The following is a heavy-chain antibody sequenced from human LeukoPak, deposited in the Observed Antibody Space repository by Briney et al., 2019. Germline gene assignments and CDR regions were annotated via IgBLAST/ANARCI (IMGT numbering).Heavy chain of an antibody. Sequence: GSLRLFCAASGFTFSIYEMNWVRQAPGKGLKWVSYISNSSSTIYYADSVKGRFTISRDNAKNSLYLKMNSLRAEYTAIYYCAKGLHYNILTGFRREYYFDSWGQGTLVTVSS. CDR3: AKGLHYNILTGFRREYYFDS. J-gene: IGHJ4*02. CDR1: GFTFSIYE. V-gene: IGHV3-48*03. D-gene: IGHD3-9*01. CDR2: ISNSSSTI.